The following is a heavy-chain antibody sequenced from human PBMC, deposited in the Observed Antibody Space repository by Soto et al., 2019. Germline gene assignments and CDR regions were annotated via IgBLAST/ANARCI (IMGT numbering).Heavy chain of an antibody. CDR2: VHESGST. J-gene: IGHJ4*02. V-gene: IGHV4-59*03. D-gene: IGHD1-20*01. Sequence: PSETLSLTCTVSGDAISNYYWSWIRQTPGRGLEWIGCVHESGSTDYNPSLKGRVSISLHPSKSQFSLSLRSATAADTATSYWARGTPALITAYFAYSGQGIPVTASS. CDR3: ARGTPALITAYFAY. CDR1: GDAISNYY.